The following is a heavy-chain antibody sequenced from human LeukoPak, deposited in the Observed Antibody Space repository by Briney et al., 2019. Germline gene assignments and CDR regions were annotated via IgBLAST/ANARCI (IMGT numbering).Heavy chain of an antibody. D-gene: IGHD2-21*02. Sequence: GGSLRLSCVVSGFTFDDYAMHWVRQTPGKGLEWVSLIGGDGTDTYYANSVKGRFTVSRDNSKKSLYLQMSSLRTEDTALYYCAKAYYGGDCYPGDYWGQGTLVTVSS. CDR3: AKAYYGGDCYPGDY. V-gene: IGHV3-43*02. CDR2: IGGDGTDT. CDR1: GFTFDDYA. J-gene: IGHJ4*02.